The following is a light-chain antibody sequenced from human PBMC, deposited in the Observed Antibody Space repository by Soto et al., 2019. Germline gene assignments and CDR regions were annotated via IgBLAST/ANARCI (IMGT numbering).Light chain of an antibody. J-gene: IGKJ4*01. Sequence: DIQMTQSPSTLSASVGDRVTITCRASQSISSWLAWYQQKPGKAPKLLIYDASSLESGVPSRFSGSGSGTEFTLTISSLQPDDFATYYCQQYRPLTFGGGTKVEIK. V-gene: IGKV1-5*01. CDR2: DAS. CDR1: QSISSW. CDR3: QQYRPLT.